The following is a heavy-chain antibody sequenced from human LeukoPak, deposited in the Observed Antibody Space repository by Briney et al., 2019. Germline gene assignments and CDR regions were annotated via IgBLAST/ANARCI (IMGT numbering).Heavy chain of an antibody. D-gene: IGHD2-2*01. CDR1: GYTFTSYY. V-gene: IGHV1-46*01. Sequence: GASVKVSCKASGYTFTSYYMHWVRQAPGQGLEWMGIINPSGGSTSYAQKFQGRVTMTRDMSASTVYMELSSLRSEDTAVYYCARDGGRLVVVPAAPQAYFDYWGQETLVTVSS. CDR3: ARDGGRLVVVPAAPQAYFDY. CDR2: INPSGGST. J-gene: IGHJ4*02.